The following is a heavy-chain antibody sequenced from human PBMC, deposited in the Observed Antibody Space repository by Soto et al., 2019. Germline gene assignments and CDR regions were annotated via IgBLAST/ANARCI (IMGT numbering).Heavy chain of an antibody. CDR3: ARSETDYSRFDY. CDR2: FDPEDGET. Sequence: ASVKVSCKASGGTFSSYTISWVRQAPGKGLEWIGGFDPEDGETIYAQKFQGRVTITRDTSADTAYMELSTLGSEDTSIYYCARSETDYSRFDYWGQGALVTVSS. D-gene: IGHD3-9*01. CDR1: GGTFSSYT. V-gene: IGHV1-24*01. J-gene: IGHJ4*02.